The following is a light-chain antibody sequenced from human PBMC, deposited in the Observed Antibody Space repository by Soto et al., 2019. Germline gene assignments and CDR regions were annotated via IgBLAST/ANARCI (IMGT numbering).Light chain of an antibody. J-gene: IGKJ1*01. CDR2: DAS. V-gene: IGKV1-5*01. CDR3: QQYNSYRT. Sequence: IQLTQSPSTLSSSVGDRVTLTCRARQTISIWLAWSQQKPGKAPKLRIYDASILESGVPSRLSGSGSGTEFTLTISSMQPDDFATYYCQQYNSYRTFGQGTKVDIK. CDR1: QTISIW.